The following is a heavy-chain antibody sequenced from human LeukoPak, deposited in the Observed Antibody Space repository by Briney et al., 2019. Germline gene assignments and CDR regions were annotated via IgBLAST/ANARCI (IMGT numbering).Heavy chain of an antibody. CDR1: GFSFSNYN. CDR3: VRPFASVSYRDF. Sequence: PGGSLRLSCAASGFSFSNYNMNWVRQAPGKGLEWVSSITSSSTYIYYADSVKGRFTISRDNAKNSLYLQLNSLRAEDTAIYYCVRPFASVSYRDFWGQGTLVSVSS. V-gene: IGHV3-21*01. CDR2: ITSSSTYI. J-gene: IGHJ4*02. D-gene: IGHD3-10*01.